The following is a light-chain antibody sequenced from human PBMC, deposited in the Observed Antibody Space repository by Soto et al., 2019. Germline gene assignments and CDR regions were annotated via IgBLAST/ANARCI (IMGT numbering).Light chain of an antibody. CDR3: QQYGSSPGLFT. CDR1: QSVSTNY. CDR2: GAS. Sequence: LTQSPGSLSLSPVERATLSCRASQSVSTNYLAWYQQKPGQAPRLIIYGASSRATGIPDRFSGSGSGTDVTLTISRLEPEDFAVYYWQQYGSSPGLFTFGPGTKVYVK. V-gene: IGKV3-20*01. J-gene: IGKJ3*01.